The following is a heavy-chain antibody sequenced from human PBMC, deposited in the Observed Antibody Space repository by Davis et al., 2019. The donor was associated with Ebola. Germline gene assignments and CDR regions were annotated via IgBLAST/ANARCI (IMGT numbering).Heavy chain of an antibody. CDR2: TSYSEST. Sequence: MPSETLSLTCAVHGGSFSSYYWSWIRQPPGKGLEWIGETSYSESTNYNPSLKSRVTISLDTSRNQFSLKLSSVTAADTAVYYCARGGSSSWGRYGMDVWGQGTTVTVSS. V-gene: IGHV4-34*01. CDR1: GGSFSSYY. D-gene: IGHD7-27*01. J-gene: IGHJ6*02. CDR3: ARGGSSSWGRYGMDV.